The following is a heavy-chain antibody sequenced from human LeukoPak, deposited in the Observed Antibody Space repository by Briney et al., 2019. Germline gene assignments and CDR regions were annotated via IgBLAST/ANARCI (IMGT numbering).Heavy chain of an antibody. J-gene: IGHJ4*02. CDR1: GYTFTGYY. V-gene: IGHV1-2*02. D-gene: IGHD1-26*01. Sequence: ASVKVSCKASGYTFTGYYMHWVRQAPGQGLEWMGWINPNSGGTNYAQKFQGRVTMTRDTSISTAYMELSRLGSDDTAVYYCARGIHGLPYYGVVSYFDYWGQGTLVTVSS. CDR2: INPNSGGT. CDR3: ARGIHGLPYYGVVSYFDY.